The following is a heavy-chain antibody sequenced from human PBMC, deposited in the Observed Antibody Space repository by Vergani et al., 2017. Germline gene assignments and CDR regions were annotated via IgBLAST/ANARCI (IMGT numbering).Heavy chain of an antibody. CDR2: IHTGGST. CDR3: ATSRPYCTSGSCPAI. V-gene: IGHV4-61*02. Sequence: QVKLQESGPGLLKPSQTLSLTCTVSGESIRSGSHYWSWIPQPTGKGPEWIGHIHTGGSTDLNPSFKSRVSISVDTSESQFSLKLNSVTVADTAVYYCATSRPYCTSGSCPAIWGQGTLVTVSS. J-gene: IGHJ4*02. D-gene: IGHD2-15*01. CDR1: GESIRSGSHY.